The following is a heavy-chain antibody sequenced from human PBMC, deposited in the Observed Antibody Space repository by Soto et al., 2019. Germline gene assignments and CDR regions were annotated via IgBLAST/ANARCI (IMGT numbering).Heavy chain of an antibody. V-gene: IGHV4-31*03. J-gene: IGHJ4*02. CDR2: IFYSGST. CDR3: ASTEDFFDY. Sequence: TSETLSLTCSVSGASLTSGTYYWSWIRQHPGKGLEWIGYIFYSGSTDYNPSLKSRVNISVDTSKNQFSLKLSSVTAADTAVYYCASTEDFFDYWGQGTLVTVSS. CDR1: GASLTSGTYY.